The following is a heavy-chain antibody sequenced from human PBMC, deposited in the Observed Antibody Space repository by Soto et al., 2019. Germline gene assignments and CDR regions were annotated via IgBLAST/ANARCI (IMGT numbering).Heavy chain of an antibody. Sequence: LSCEVSGFTFSMYSMSWVRQSPGKGLEWVAKIPQDGVDGHYADSVKGRFTISRDNGKNSLYLQLNNLRAEDTAVYYCARDHLILPAHDFFYGSDVWGRGATVTV. CDR3: ARDHLILPAHDFFYGSDV. CDR1: GFTFSMYS. J-gene: IGHJ6*02. V-gene: IGHV3-7*03. D-gene: IGHD2-21*02. CDR2: IPQDGVDG.